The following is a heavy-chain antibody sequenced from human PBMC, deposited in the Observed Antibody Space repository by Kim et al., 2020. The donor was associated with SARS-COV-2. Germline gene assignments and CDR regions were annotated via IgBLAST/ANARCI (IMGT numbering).Heavy chain of an antibody. CDR3: VRGRYYYDS. CDR2: DR. V-gene: IGHV2-70*19. J-gene: IGHJ4*02. Sequence: DRHYNTSLKTRLTISKDTSKNQVVLTMTNMDPVDTATYYCVRGRYYYDSWGQGTLVTVSS.